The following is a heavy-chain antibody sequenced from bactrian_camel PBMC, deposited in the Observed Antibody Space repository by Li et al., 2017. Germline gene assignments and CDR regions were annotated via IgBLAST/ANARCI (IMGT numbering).Heavy chain of an antibody. Sequence: VQLVESGGGLVQPGGSLRLSCAASGFALSTYDMSWVRQAPGKGLEWVSSIKNGGGSTYYADSVKGRFTISRDNAKRTVYLQMNSLKPEDSGVYYCTADPFAVVAGSRTCAGAWSQGTQVTVS. J-gene: IGHJ6*01. CDR3: TADPFAVVAGSRTCAGA. CDR2: IKNGGGST. CDR1: GFALSTYD. V-gene: IGHV3S40*01. D-gene: IGHD6*01.